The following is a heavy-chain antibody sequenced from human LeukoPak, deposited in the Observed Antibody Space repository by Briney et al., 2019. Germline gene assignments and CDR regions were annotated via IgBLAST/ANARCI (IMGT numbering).Heavy chain of an antibody. CDR3: AKDVLTTIFGELFQH. CDR1: GFTFSSYS. CDR2: ISSSSSYI. Sequence: GGSLRLSCAASGFTFSSYSMNWVRQAPGKGLEWVSSISSSSSYIYYADSVKGRFTISRDNSKNTLYLQMNSLRAEDTAVYYCAKDVLTTIFGELFQHWGQGTLVTVSS. D-gene: IGHD3-3*01. J-gene: IGHJ1*01. V-gene: IGHV3-21*01.